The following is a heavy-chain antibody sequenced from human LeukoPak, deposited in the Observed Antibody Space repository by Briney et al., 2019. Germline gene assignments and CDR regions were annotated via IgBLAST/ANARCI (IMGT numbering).Heavy chain of an antibody. CDR2: INTNTGNP. J-gene: IGHJ6*03. V-gene: IGHV7-4-1*02. CDR1: GYTFTSYA. CDR3: ARKRSAYSSGWFDDYYYYMDV. D-gene: IGHD6-19*01. Sequence: ASVKVSCKASGYTFTSYAMNWVRQAPGQGLERMGWINTNTGNPTYAQGFTGRFVFSLDTSVSTAYLQISSLKAEDTAIYYCARKRSAYSSGWFDDYYYYMDVWGKGTTVTVSS.